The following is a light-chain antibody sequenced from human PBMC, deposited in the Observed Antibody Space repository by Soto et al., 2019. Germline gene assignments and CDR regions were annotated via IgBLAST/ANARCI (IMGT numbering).Light chain of an antibody. CDR2: EVS. CDR1: SSDVGGYNY. V-gene: IGLV2-8*01. CDR3: SSYAGSNNYMV. Sequence: QSVLTQPPSASGSPGQSVTISCTGTSSDVGGYNYVSWYQHHPGKAPKLMIYEVSKRPSGVPDRFSDSKSGNTASLTVSGLQAEDEADFYCSSYAGSNNYMVFGGGTKLTVL. J-gene: IGLJ2*01.